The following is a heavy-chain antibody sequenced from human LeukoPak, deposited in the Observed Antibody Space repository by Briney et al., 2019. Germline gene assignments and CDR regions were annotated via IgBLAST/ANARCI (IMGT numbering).Heavy chain of an antibody. D-gene: IGHD5-18*01. Sequence: KVSCKASGYTFTSYWIGWVRQMPGKGLEWMGIIYPGDSDTKYSPSLQGQVTISADKSISTAYLQWSSLKASDTAMYYCARRSYGYAFDIWGQGTMVTVSS. CDR3: ARRSYGYAFDI. CDR2: IYPGDSDT. CDR1: GYTFTSYW. J-gene: IGHJ3*02. V-gene: IGHV5-51*01.